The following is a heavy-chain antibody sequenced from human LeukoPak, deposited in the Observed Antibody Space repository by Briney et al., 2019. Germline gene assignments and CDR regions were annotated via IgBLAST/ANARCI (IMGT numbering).Heavy chain of an antibody. CDR2: IFSSGPT. D-gene: IGHD3-10*01. Sequence: GGSVRLSCAASGFNVSNNYMNWVRQAPGKRLEWVSVIFSSGPTYYADSVKGRFTISRDTSKNALYLQMNSLRAEDTAVYYCAISGLGFGEFRGLDYWGQGTPVTVSS. CDR3: AISGLGFGEFRGLDY. CDR1: GFNVSNNY. J-gene: IGHJ4*02. V-gene: IGHV3-53*01.